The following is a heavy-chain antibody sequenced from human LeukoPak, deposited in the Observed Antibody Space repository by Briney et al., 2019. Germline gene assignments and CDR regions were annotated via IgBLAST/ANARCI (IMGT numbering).Heavy chain of an antibody. Sequence: GGSLRLSCAASGFTFSSYAMSWVRQAPGKGLEWVSAISGSGGSTYYADSVKGRFTISRDNSKNTLYLQMNSLRAEDTAVYYCANLHQGRWYPPFYPWGQGTLVTVSS. J-gene: IGHJ5*02. CDR2: ISGSGGST. D-gene: IGHD6-13*01. V-gene: IGHV3-23*01. CDR1: GFTFSSYA. CDR3: ANLHQGRWYPPFYP.